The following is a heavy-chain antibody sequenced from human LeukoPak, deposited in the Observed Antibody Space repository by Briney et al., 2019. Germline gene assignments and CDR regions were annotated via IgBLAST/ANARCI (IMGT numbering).Heavy chain of an antibody. CDR2: IYYSGST. D-gene: IGHD5-18*01. CDR3: ASGVDTATAYGIDY. Sequence: SETLSLTCAVYGGSFSGYYWSWIRQPPGKGLEWIGSIYYSGSTYYNPSLKSRVTISVDTSKNQFSLKLSSVTAADTAVYYCASGVDTATAYGIDYWGQGTLVTVSS. CDR1: GGSFSGYY. J-gene: IGHJ4*02. V-gene: IGHV4-34*01.